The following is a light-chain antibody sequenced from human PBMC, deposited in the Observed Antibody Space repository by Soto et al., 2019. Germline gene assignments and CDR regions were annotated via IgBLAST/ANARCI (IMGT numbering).Light chain of an antibody. CDR3: QQHSHGPPWT. CDR2: GAS. Sequence: IVFTQSPTTLSLSPGERATLCCRSSQSVSSYLAWYQQKPGQAPRLLIYGASNRATGIPARFSGSGSGTDFTLTISNLEPEDFAVYYCQQHSHGPPWTFGQGTKVDIK. J-gene: IGKJ1*01. CDR1: QSVSSY. V-gene: IGKV3-11*01.